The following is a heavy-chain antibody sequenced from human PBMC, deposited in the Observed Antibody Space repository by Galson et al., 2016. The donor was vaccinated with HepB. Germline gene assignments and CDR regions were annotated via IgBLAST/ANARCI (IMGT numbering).Heavy chain of an antibody. J-gene: IGHJ5*02. D-gene: IGHD6-13*01. CDR3: ARGVGSSSWFRFDP. V-gene: IGHV4-30-2*01. CDR2: ISHSGTT. CDR1: GGSISSGGYS. Sequence: TLSLTCAVSGGSISSGGYSWSWIRQPLGKGLEWIGYISHSGTTYYNLSLKSRVTILVDRSKNQFPLRLRSVTAADTAVYYCARGVGSSSWFRFDPWGQGALVTVSS.